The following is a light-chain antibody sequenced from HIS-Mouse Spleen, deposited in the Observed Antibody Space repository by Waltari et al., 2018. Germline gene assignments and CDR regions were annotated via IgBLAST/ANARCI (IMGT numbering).Light chain of an antibody. V-gene: IGLV3-10*01. J-gene: IGLJ2*01. CDR2: EDS. CDR3: YSTDSSGNHRV. Sequence: SYELPQPPSVSVSPGHTARITCSGDPLRKNYAYWYQQKSGQAPVLVIYEDSKRPSGIPERFSGSSSGTMATLTISGAQVEDEADYYCYSTDSSGNHRVFGGGTKLTVL. CDR1: PLRKNY.